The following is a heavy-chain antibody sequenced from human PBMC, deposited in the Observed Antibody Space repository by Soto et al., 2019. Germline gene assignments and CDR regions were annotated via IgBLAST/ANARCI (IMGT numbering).Heavy chain of an antibody. CDR3: ATQPGGGGY. Sequence: EVQLVESGGGLIQPGGSLRLSCAVSGFTVSNNYMSWVRQAPGKGLEGVSVIYSGGYTAYGDSVKGRFTISRDNSKNTLHLQKNSRSAAATALFYGATQPGGGGYWGQGTLVTVSS. CDR2: IYSGGYT. J-gene: IGHJ4*02. V-gene: IGHV3-53*01. D-gene: IGHD2-2*01. CDR1: GFTVSNNY.